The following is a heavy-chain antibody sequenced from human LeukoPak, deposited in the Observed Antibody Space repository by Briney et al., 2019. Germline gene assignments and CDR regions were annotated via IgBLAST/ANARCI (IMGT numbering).Heavy chain of an antibody. CDR2: IRYDGSNK. CDR1: GFTFSSYG. J-gene: IGHJ6*02. D-gene: IGHD3-10*01. CDR3: AKDFITMVRGGMDV. Sequence: GGSLRLSCAASGFTFSSYGMHWVRQAPGKGLEWVAFIRYDGSNKYYADSVKGRFTISRDNSKNTLYLQMNSLRAEDTAVYYCAKDFITMVRGGMDVWGQGTTATVSS. V-gene: IGHV3-30*02.